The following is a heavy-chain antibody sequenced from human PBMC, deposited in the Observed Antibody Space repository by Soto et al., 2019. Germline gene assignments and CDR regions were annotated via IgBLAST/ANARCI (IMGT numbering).Heavy chain of an antibody. Sequence: QVQLVESGGGVVQPGRSLRLSCAASGFTFSSYGMHWVRQAPGKGLEWVAVIWYDGSNKYYADSVKGRFTISRDNSKNTLYLQMNSLRAEDTAVYYCARGGKYGDYSFDYWGQGTLVTVSS. V-gene: IGHV3-33*01. J-gene: IGHJ4*02. CDR2: IWYDGSNK. CDR3: ARGGKYGDYSFDY. CDR1: GFTFSSYG. D-gene: IGHD4-17*01.